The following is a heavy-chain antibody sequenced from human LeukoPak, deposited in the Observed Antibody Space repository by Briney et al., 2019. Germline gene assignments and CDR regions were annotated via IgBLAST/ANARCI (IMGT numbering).Heavy chain of an antibody. D-gene: IGHD2-15*01. J-gene: IGHJ4*02. CDR2: IIPIFGTA. CDR1: GGTFSSYA. Sequence: GSSVKVSCKASGGTFSSYAISWVRQAPGQGLEWMGGIIPIFGTANYAQKFQGRVTITAGESTSTAYMELSSLRSEDTAEYYCARARGVVVVAAFDYWGQGTLVTVSS. V-gene: IGHV1-69*01. CDR3: ARARGVVVVAAFDY.